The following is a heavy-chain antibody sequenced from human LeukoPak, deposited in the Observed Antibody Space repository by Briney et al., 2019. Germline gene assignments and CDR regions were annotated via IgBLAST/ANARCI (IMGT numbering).Heavy chain of an antibody. J-gene: IGHJ4*02. Sequence: SETLSLTCAVSGYSLSSDYYWGWIRQPPGKGLEWIGRVFHSGNTYYNASLKSRVTISLDTSNNQFSLKLSSVTAADTAVYYCARGLYHYYDILAGYSYSDYWGQGTLVTVSS. CDR2: VFHSGNT. CDR1: GYSLSSDYY. CDR3: ARGLYHYYDILAGYSYSDY. D-gene: IGHD3-9*01. V-gene: IGHV4-38-2*01.